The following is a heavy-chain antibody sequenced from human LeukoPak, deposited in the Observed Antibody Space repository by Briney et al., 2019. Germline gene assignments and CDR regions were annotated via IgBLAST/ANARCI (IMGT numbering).Heavy chain of an antibody. V-gene: IGHV3-30*18. Sequence: GGSLRLSCAASGFTFSSYGMHWVRQAPGKGLEWVAVISYDGSNKYYADSVKGRFTISRDNSKNTLYLQMNSLRAEDTAVYYCAKDFLLQCGGSCYGMDVWGQGTTVTVSS. CDR1: GFTFSSYG. J-gene: IGHJ6*02. D-gene: IGHD2-15*01. CDR3: AKDFLLQCGGSCYGMDV. CDR2: ISYDGSNK.